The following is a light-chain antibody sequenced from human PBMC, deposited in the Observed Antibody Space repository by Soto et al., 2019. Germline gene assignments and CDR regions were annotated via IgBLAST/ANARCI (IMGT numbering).Light chain of an antibody. Sequence: EIAMTQSPATLSVPPGDRATLSCRASESVRSTLAWYQQKPGQAPRLLIHCASIRAADIPDRFSGSGSGTEYTLTISTLQSEDFAVYYCQQYYDWPTITFGQGTRLE. J-gene: IGKJ5*01. CDR2: CAS. CDR1: ESVRST. V-gene: IGKV3-15*01. CDR3: QQYYDWPTIT.